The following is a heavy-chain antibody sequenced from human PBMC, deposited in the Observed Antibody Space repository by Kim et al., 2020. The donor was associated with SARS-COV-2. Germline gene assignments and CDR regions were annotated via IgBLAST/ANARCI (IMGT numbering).Heavy chain of an antibody. CDR1: GFTFSNYW. V-gene: IGHV3-7*01. CDR3: SKSPPHNTLNSG. CDR2: IKQDGSEK. J-gene: IGHJ4*02. D-gene: IGHD1-26*01. Sequence: GGSLRLSCAASGFTFSNYWMSWVRQAPGKGLEWVANIKQDGSEKYYVDSVKGRFTVSRDNAENSLYLQMNSLRVEDTAIYYCSKSPPHNTLNSGWGQGTLVTVSS.